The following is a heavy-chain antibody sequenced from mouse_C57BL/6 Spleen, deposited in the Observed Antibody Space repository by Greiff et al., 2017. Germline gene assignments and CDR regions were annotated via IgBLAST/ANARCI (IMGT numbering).Heavy chain of an antibody. Sequence: EVKLMESGGGLVQPGGSMKLSCAASGFPFSDAWMDWVRQSPEKGLEWVAEIRNKANNHATYYAESVKGMFTISRDDSKSSVYLQMNSLRAEATGIYYCTSHYYGSTYWYFDVWGTGTTVTVSS. CDR2: IRNKANNHAT. J-gene: IGHJ1*03. CDR3: TSHYYGSTYWYFDV. D-gene: IGHD1-1*01. V-gene: IGHV6-6*01. CDR1: GFPFSDAW.